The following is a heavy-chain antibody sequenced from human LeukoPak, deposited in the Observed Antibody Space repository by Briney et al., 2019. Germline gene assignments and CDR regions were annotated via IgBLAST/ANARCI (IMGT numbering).Heavy chain of an antibody. D-gene: IGHD3-22*01. CDR3: VKDANYFDSGSYLIPFDS. CDR1: GLTFSRCA. V-gene: IGHV3-23*01. J-gene: IGHJ4*02. Sequence: GGSLRLSCAASGLTFSRCAMGWVRQTPGKGLEWVAGISGSGSRTYYADAVKGRFNISRDNSKNTLYLQINSLRAEDTAVYYCVKDANYFDSGSYLIPFDSWGQGTLVTVSS. CDR2: ISGSGSRT.